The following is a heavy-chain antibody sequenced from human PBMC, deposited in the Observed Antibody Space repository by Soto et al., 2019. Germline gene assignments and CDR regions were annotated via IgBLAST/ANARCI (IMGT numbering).Heavy chain of an antibody. Sequence: QVQLVESGGGVVQPGRSLRLFCAASGFTFSSYGMHWVRQAPGKGLEWVAVISYDGSNKYYADSVKGRFTISRDNSKNTLYLQMNSLRAEDTAVYYCAKDCVRFLEWLVDYYYYSMDVWGQGTTVTVSS. J-gene: IGHJ6*02. CDR1: GFTFSSYG. CDR3: AKDCVRFLEWLVDYYYYSMDV. V-gene: IGHV3-30*18. CDR2: ISYDGSNK. D-gene: IGHD3-3*01.